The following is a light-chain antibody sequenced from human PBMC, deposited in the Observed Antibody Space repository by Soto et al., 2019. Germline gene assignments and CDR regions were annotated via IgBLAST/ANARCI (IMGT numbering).Light chain of an antibody. Sequence: QSALTQPPSASGTPGQSVTIPCTGTSSDVGDYNYVSWYQQHPGKAPKLMIYEVSRRPSGVPDRFSGSKSGNTASLTVSGLQDEDEADYYCSSNAGSNNLVFGGGTQLTVL. CDR1: SSDVGDYNY. CDR2: EVS. V-gene: IGLV2-8*01. J-gene: IGLJ2*01. CDR3: SSNAGSNNLV.